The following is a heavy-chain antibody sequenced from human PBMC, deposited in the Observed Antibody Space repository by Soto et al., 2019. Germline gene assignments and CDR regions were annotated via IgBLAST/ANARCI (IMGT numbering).Heavy chain of an antibody. CDR2: INTGKGDT. CDR1: GYTFTNYA. J-gene: IGHJ4*02. Sequence: ASVKVSCKASGYTFTNYAIHWVRQAPGQRLEWMGWINTGKGDTKYSQKFQDRVTITRDTSASTAYLQMNSLKTEDTAVYYCTTGLSNGYYNFDYWGQGTPVTVPQ. V-gene: IGHV1-3*04. D-gene: IGHD3-22*01. CDR3: TTGLSNGYYNFDY.